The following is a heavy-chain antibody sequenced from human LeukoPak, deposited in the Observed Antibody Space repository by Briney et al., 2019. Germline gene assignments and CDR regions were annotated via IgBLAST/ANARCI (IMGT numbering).Heavy chain of an antibody. CDR3: AKDLHDCSSTSCYGGYFQH. J-gene: IGHJ1*01. CDR1: GFTFSSYG. Sequence: AGGSLRLSCAASGFTFSSYGMHWVRQAPGKGLEWVAFTRYDESNKYYADSVKGRFTISRDNSKNTLYLQMNSLRAEDTAVYYCAKDLHDCSSTSCYGGYFQHWGQGTLVTVSS. CDR2: TRYDESNK. V-gene: IGHV3-30*02. D-gene: IGHD2-2*01.